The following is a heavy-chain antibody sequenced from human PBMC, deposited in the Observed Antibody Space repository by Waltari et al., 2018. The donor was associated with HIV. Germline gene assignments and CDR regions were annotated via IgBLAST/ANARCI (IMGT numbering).Heavy chain of an antibody. D-gene: IGHD6-13*01. CDR2: IKQDGSER. V-gene: IGHV3-7*01. CDR1: GVTLSTYW. J-gene: IGHJ4*02. Sequence: EVQLVESGGGLVRPGGSVGLSCAASGVTLSTYWMNWVRKAPGRGLEWVAKIKQDGSERHYVDSVKGRFTISRDNAKNSLYLQMNSLRAEDTAVYYCARSSWHDYWGQGTLVTVSS. CDR3: ARSSWHDY.